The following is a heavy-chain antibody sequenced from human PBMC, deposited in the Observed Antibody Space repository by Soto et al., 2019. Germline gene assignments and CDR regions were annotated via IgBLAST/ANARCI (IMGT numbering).Heavy chain of an antibody. CDR2: ILYDGSNK. J-gene: IGHJ6*02. V-gene: IGHV3-30-3*01. CDR1: GFTFSSYA. Sequence: QVQLVESGGGVVQPGRSLRLSCAASGFTFSSYAMHWVRQAPGKGLEWVAVILYDGSNKYYADSVKGRFTISRDNSKNTLYLQMNSLRAEDTAVYYCARNPLGINMGNYYYGMDVWGQGTTVTVSS. D-gene: IGHD7-27*01. CDR3: ARNPLGINMGNYYYGMDV.